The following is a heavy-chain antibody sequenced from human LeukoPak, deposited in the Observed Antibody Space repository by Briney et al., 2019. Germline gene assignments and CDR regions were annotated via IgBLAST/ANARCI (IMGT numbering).Heavy chain of an antibody. D-gene: IGHD6-19*01. J-gene: IGHJ5*02. Sequence: SETLSLTCTVSGGSISSYYWSWIRQPPGKGLEWIGYIYYSGSTNYNPSLKSRVTISVDTSKNQFSLKLSSVTAADTAVYYCARAYSSGWYATWGQGTLVTVSS. CDR1: GGSISSYY. CDR3: ARAYSSGWYAT. V-gene: IGHV4-59*08. CDR2: IYYSGST.